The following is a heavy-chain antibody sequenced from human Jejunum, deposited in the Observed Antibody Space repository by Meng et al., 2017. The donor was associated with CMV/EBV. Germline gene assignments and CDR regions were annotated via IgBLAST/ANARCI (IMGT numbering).Heavy chain of an antibody. CDR3: AKEMSRTGFFDY. V-gene: IGHV4-4*07. CDR2: IHSSGAT. CDR1: DDSISSYY. D-gene: IGHD5-24*01. J-gene: IGHJ4*02. Sequence: QLQESGPGLVEPSETLSLTCTVSDDSISSYYWSWIRQPAGKGLEWIGRIHSSGATNYNPSLKSRVSMSVDMAKKQFSLNLNSVTAADTAVYYCAKEMSRTGFFDYWGQGTLVTVS.